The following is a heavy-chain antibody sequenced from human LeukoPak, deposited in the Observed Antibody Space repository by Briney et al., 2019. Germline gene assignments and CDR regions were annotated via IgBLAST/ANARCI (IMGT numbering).Heavy chain of an antibody. V-gene: IGHV4-4*07. D-gene: IGHD3-16*01. CDR1: GDSMSSHY. CDR2: IHISGRS. J-gene: IGHJ5*02. Sequence: SETLSLTCSVSGDSMSSHYLSSIRQPAGEGLEWIGRIHISGRSNLNPSLNSRLTMSVDTSKNDFSLKLMSVTAADTAVYYCARDWGRVGLRGFDPWGQGILVTVSS. CDR3: ARDWGRVGLRGFDP.